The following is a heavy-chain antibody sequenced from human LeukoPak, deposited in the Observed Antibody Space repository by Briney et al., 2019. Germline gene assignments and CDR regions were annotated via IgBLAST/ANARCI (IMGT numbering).Heavy chain of an antibody. V-gene: IGHV1-8*01. CDR2: MNPNSGNT. CDR1: GYTFTSYD. D-gene: IGHD3-10*01. Sequence: ASVKVSCKASGYTFTSYDINWVRQATGQGLEWMGWMNPNSGNTGYAQKFQGRVTMTRNTSISTAYMELSSLRYDDTAVYYCATNILVRDIINWFDPWGQGTLVTVSS. J-gene: IGHJ5*02. CDR3: ATNILVRDIINWFDP.